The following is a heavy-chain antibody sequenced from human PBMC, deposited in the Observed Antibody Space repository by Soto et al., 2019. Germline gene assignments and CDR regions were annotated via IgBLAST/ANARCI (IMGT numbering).Heavy chain of an antibody. CDR1: DFTFRNSW. CDR2: IKPDGGAT. D-gene: IGHD3-16*01. V-gene: IGHV3-7*03. CDR3: FGGNGGPQ. Sequence: QLVESGGDLVQPGGSLRLSCATSDFTFRNSWINWVRQAPGKGLEWVANIKPDGGATNYVDSVKGRFTISRDNVGNSASLQMNSLRVEDTAVYFCFGGNGGPQWGQGTLVTVSS. J-gene: IGHJ4*02.